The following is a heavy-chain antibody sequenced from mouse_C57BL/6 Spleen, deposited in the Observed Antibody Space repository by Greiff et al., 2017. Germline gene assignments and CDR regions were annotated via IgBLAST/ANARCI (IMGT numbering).Heavy chain of an antibody. CDR3: TRNYGRIYAMDY. D-gene: IGHD1-1*01. J-gene: IGHJ4*01. CDR2: IRNKANNHAT. Sequence: EVQRVESGGGLVQPGGSMKLSCAASGFTFSGAWMDWVRQSPEKGLEWVADIRNKANNHATYYAVSVKGRFTISRDESKSRVYLQMNSLRSEDTGIYYCTRNYGRIYAMDYWGQGTSVTVSS. V-gene: IGHV6-6*01. CDR1: GFTFSGAW.